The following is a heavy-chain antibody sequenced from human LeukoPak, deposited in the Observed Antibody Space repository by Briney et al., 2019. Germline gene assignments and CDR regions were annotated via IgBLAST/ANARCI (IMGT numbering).Heavy chain of an antibody. V-gene: IGHV4-61*01. CDR1: GGSVSSGSYY. Sequence: SETLSLTCTVSGGSVSSGSYYWGWIRQPPGKGLEWIGYIYYGGSTNYNPSLKSRVTISVDTSKNQFSLKLSSVTAADTAVYYCARFLQATVTTFDYWGQGTLVTVSS. CDR3: ARFLQATVTTFDY. CDR2: IYYGGST. J-gene: IGHJ4*02. D-gene: IGHD4-17*01.